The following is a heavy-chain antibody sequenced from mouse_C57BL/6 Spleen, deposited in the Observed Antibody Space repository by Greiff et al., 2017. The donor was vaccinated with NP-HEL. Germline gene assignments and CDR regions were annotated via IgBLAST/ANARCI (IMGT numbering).Heavy chain of an antibody. Sequence: EVKLMESGGGLVKPGGSLKLSCAASGFTFSSYAMSWVRQTPEKRLEWVATISDGGSYTYYPDNVKGRFTISRDNAKNNLYLQMSHLKSEDTAMYYCARRTGSSYVDYWGQGTTLTVSS. CDR1: GFTFSSYA. D-gene: IGHD1-1*01. CDR3: ARRTGSSYVDY. J-gene: IGHJ2*01. CDR2: ISDGGSYT. V-gene: IGHV5-4*03.